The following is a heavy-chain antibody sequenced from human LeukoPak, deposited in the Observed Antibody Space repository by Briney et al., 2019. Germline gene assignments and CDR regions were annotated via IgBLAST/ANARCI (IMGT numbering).Heavy chain of an antibody. V-gene: IGHV1-46*01. CDR3: ARDPGLRLGELSR. J-gene: IGHJ4*02. D-gene: IGHD3-16*02. CDR2: INPSGGST. CDR1: GYTFTSYY. Sequence: ASVKVSCKASGYTFTSYYMHWVRQAPGQGLEWMGIINPSGGSTSYAQKFQGRVTMTRDTSTSTLYMELSSLRSEDTAVYYCARDPGLRLGELSRWGQGTLVTVSS.